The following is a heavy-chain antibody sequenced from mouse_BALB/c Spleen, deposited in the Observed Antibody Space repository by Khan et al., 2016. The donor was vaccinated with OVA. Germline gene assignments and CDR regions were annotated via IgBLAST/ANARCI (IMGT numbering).Heavy chain of an antibody. CDR3: ARNYDYDEGLAY. CDR1: GFSLTSYG. J-gene: IGHJ3*01. Sequence: QMQLEESGPGLVQPSQSLSITCAVSGFSLTSYGVHWVHQSPGKGLEWLGMIWSGGITDYNAAFISRLTINKDNSKSQVFFKMNSLQTNDTAIYYCARNYDYDEGLAYWGQGTLVTVSA. V-gene: IGHV2-2*02. CDR2: IWSGGIT. D-gene: IGHD2-4*01.